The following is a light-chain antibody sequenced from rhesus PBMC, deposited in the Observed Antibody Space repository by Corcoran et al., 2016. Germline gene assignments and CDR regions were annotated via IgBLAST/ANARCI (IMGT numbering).Light chain of an antibody. CDR1: QSLLHSTGYTY. CDR3: LQAMRLPLT. J-gene: IGKJ4*01. V-gene: IGKV2-91*01. Sequence: DIVMTQTPLSLSVTPGEPASISCRSSQSLLHSTGYTYLFWYLQKPGQSPKLLFFLVSNRASGVPDRFSGSGSGTDFTLKISRVEAEDVGVYYCLQAMRLPLTFGGGTKVEIK. CDR2: LVS.